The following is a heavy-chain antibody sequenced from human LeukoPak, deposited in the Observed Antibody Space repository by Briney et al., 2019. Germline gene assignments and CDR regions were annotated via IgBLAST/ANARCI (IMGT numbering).Heavy chain of an antibody. J-gene: IGHJ6*02. D-gene: IGHD5-24*01. Sequence: SETLSLTCTVSGGSISSSSYYWGWIRQPPGKGLEWIGSIYYSGSTYYNPSLKSRVTIPVDTSKNQFSLKLSSVTAADTAVYYCARDQIEMATIMDYYYGLDVWGQGTTVTVSS. CDR3: ARDQIEMATIMDYYYGLDV. CDR2: IYYSGST. V-gene: IGHV4-39*02. CDR1: GGSISSSSYY.